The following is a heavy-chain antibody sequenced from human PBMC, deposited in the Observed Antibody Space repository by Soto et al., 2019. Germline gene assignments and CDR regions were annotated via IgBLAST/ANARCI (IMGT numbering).Heavy chain of an antibody. CDR1: GFSFSSYA. CDR3: AKESMPEHYGDTLVDH. V-gene: IGHV3-23*01. J-gene: IGHJ4*02. D-gene: IGHD4-17*01. CDR2: FSAGGRA. Sequence: EVQLLESGGGLVQPGGSLRLSCEASGFSFSSYALSWVRQAPGKGLEWVSTFSAGGRAYYADSVRGRFTIAKDFSKNTWHPQTNSLRAEDTAVYYCAKESMPEHYGDTLVDHWGQGTGVTVSS.